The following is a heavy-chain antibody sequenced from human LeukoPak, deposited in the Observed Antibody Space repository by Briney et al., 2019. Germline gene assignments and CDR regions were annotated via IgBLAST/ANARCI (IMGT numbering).Heavy chain of an antibody. CDR2: IYTSGST. V-gene: IGHV4-4*07. CDR1: GGSIGSYY. Sequence: SETLSLTCTVSGGSIGSYYWSWIRQPAGKGLEWIGRIYTSGSTNYNPSLKSRVTMSVDTSKNQFSLKLSSVTAADTAVYYCARATVVGGRRRDDAFDIWGQGTMVTVSS. J-gene: IGHJ3*02. D-gene: IGHD4-23*01. CDR3: ARATVVGGRRRDDAFDI.